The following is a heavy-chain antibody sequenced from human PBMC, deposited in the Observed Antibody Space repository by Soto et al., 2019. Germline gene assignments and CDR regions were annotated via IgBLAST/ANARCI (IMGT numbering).Heavy chain of an antibody. D-gene: IGHD3-9*01. CDR3: TTDLMDYDILTGYYIPSYFDY. Sequence: EVQLVESGGGLVKPGGSLRLSCAASGFTFSNAWMSWVRQAPGKGLEWVGRIKSKTDGGTTDYAAPVKGRFTISRDDSKTTLYMQMNSLKPEYTAVYYCTTDLMDYDILTGYYIPSYFDYWGQGTLVTVSS. CDR1: GFTFSNAW. V-gene: IGHV3-15*01. J-gene: IGHJ4*02. CDR2: IKSKTDGGTT.